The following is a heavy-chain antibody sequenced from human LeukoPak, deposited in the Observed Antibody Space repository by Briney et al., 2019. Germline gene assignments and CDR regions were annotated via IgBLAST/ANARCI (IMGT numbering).Heavy chain of an antibody. V-gene: IGHV4-34*01. Sequence: SETLSLTCAVYGGSFSGYYWSWIRQPPGKGLEWIGEINHSGSTNYNPSLKSRVTISVDTSKNQFSLKLSSVPAADTAVYYCARSRWTMMGNFDYWGQRTLVTVSS. D-gene: IGHD3-22*01. CDR2: INHSGST. CDR3: ARSRWTMMGNFDY. J-gene: IGHJ4*02. CDR1: GGSFSGYY.